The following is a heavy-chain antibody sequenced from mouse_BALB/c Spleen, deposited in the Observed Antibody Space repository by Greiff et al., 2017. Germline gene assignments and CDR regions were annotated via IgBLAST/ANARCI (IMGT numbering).Heavy chain of an antibody. CDR2: IYPSDSYT. V-gene: IGHV1-69*02. CDR1: GYTFTSYW. CDR3: TRTMITKGYYFDY. D-gene: IGHD2-4*01. Sequence: VQLQQPGAELVRPGASVKLSCKASGYTFTSYWINWVKQRPGQGLEWIGNIYPSDSYTNYNQKFKDKATLTVDKSSSTAYMQLSSPTSEDSAVYYCTRTMITKGYYFDYWGQGTTLTVSS. J-gene: IGHJ2*01.